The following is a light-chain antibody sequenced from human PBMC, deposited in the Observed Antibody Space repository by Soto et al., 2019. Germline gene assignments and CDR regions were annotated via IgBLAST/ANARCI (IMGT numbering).Light chain of an antibody. V-gene: IGLV1-47*01. CDR2: RNY. J-gene: IGLJ2*01. CDR1: SSNIGSNY. CDR3: AAWDDSLSGRQVV. Sequence: QSVLTQPPSASGTPGQRVTISCSGSSSNIGSNYVFWYQHLPGTAPKLLIYRNYQRPSGVPDRFSGSTSCTSASLAIRGRRSGDEAASYCAAWDDSLSGRQVVFGGGTKLTAL.